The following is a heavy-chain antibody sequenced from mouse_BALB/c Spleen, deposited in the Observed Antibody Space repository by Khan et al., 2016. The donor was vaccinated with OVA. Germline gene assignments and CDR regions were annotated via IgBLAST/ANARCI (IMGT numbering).Heavy chain of an antibody. V-gene: IGHV1-76*01. CDR1: GYIFTSYW. D-gene: IGHD3-2*02. J-gene: IGHJ2*01. CDR2: IYPGTDNS. Sequence: QVQLKESGAELVRPGASVKLSCKTSGYIFTSYWIHWIKQRSGQGLEWIARIYPGTDNSYYNEKFKDKATLTADKSSSTAYMQLSSLKSEDSDVHFCAREEALYHFDHWGQGTTLTVSS. CDR3: AREEALYHFDH.